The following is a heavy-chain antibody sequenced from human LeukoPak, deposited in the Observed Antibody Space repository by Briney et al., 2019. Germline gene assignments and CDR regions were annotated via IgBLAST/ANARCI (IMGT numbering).Heavy chain of an antibody. CDR2: ISSSSSTI. CDR1: GFTFSSYS. J-gene: IGHJ6*03. CDR3: ARDHVYYYYYMDV. Sequence: GGSLRLSCAASGFTFSSYSMNWVRQAPGKGLEWASYISSSSSTIYYADSVKGRFTISRDNAKNSLYLQMNSLRAEDTAVYYCARDHVYYYYYMDVWGKGTTVTVSS. V-gene: IGHV3-48*01.